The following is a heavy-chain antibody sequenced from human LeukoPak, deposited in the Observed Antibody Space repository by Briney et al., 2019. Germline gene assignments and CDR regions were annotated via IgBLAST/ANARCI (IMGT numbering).Heavy chain of an antibody. CDR3: AKGGLAYSYTGYFDL. J-gene: IGHJ2*01. CDR2: ISWNSGSI. CDR1: GFTFDDYA. V-gene: IGHV3-9*03. D-gene: IGHD3-10*01. Sequence: GGSLRLSCAASGFTFDDYAMHWVRQAPGKGLEWVSGISWNSGSIGYADSVKGRFTISRDNAKNSLYLQMNSLRAEDMALYYCAKGGLAYSYTGYFDLWGRGTLVTVSS.